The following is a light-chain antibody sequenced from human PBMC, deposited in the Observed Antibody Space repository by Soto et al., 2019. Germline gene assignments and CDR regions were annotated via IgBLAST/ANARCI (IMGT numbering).Light chain of an antibody. CDR2: EGS. CDR1: SSDVGSYNP. V-gene: IGLV2-23*01. Sequence: QSALTQPAAVSGSPGQSITISCTGTSSDVGSYNPFSWYQQHPGKARKRMIYEGSKRPSGVSNPFSGSKSGNTASLTISGLQAEDEADYYCRSYAGSSTWVFGGGTKLPVL. CDR3: RSYAGSSTWV. J-gene: IGLJ3*02.